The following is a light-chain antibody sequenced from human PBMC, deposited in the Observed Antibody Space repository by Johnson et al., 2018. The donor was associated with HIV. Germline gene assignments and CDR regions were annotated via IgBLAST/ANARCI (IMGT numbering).Light chain of an antibody. CDR1: SSNIANIY. J-gene: IGLJ1*01. V-gene: IGLV1-51*01. Sequence: QSVLTQPPSVPAAPGQKVTISCSGSSSNIANIYVSWYQQLPGTAPKLLIYDNNKRPSGIPDRFSGSKSGTSATLGITGLQTGDEADYYCGTWDSSLSVYVFGTGTKVTVL. CDR3: GTWDSSLSVYV. CDR2: DNN.